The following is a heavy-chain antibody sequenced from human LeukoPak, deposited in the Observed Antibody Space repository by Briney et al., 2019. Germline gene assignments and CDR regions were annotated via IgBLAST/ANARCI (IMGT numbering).Heavy chain of an antibody. J-gene: IGHJ2*01. CDR3: ARRAYCGGDCYSPTFGYFDL. D-gene: IGHD2-21*02. Sequence: SETLSLTCTASGGSISSSSDYWGWIRQPPGKGLEWIGSIYYSGSTYYNPSLKSRVTISVDTSKNQFSLKLSSVAAADTAVYYCARRAYCGGDCYSPTFGYFDLWGRGTLVTVSS. CDR1: GGSISSSSDY. V-gene: IGHV4-39*01. CDR2: IYYSGST.